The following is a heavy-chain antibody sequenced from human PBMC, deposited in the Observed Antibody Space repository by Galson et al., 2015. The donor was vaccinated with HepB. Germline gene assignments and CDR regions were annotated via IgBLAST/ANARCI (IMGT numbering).Heavy chain of an antibody. V-gene: IGHV1-46*01. Sequence: SVKVSCKASGYTFTSYYMHWVRQAPGQGLEWMGIINPSGGSTSYAQKFQGRVTMTRDTSTSTVYMELSSLGSEDTAVYYCARIARALDAFDIWGQGTMVTVSS. CDR2: INPSGGST. CDR3: ARIARALDAFDI. J-gene: IGHJ3*02. CDR1: GYTFTSYY. D-gene: IGHD6-13*01.